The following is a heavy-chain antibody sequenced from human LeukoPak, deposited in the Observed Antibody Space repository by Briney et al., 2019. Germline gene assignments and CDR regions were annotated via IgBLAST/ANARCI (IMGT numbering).Heavy chain of an antibody. Sequence: PGGSLRLSCAASGFTFSSYEMNWVRQAPGKGLEWVSYISSSGSTIYYADSVKGRFTISRDNAKNSLYLQMNGLRAEDTAVYYCARRAPHVDIVATIIFYYMDVWGKGTTVTISS. J-gene: IGHJ6*03. D-gene: IGHD5-12*01. V-gene: IGHV3-48*03. CDR2: ISSSGSTI. CDR3: ARRAPHVDIVATIIFYYMDV. CDR1: GFTFSSYE.